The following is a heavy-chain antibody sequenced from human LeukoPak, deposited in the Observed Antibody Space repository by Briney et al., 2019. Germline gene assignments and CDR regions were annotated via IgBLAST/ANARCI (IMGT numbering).Heavy chain of an antibody. CDR1: GFTFNSYS. Sequence: GGSLRLSCAASGFTFNSYSMNWVRQAPGKGLEWVSYISSSSSTIYYADSVKGRFTISRDNSKNTLYLHMNSLRAEDTAVYYCAKDQSTIALAGTFDYWGQGTLVTVSS. CDR2: ISSSSSTI. V-gene: IGHV3-48*01. CDR3: AKDQSTIALAGTFDY. J-gene: IGHJ4*02. D-gene: IGHD6-19*01.